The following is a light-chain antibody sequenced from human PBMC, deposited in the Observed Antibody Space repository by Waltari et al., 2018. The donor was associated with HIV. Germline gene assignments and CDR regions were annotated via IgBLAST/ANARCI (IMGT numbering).Light chain of an antibody. Sequence: QSALTQPASVSGSPGQSITISCTGTSSDIGYYDSVSWYQQHPGKAPKLMIYEVNNRPSGISNRSSGSKSGNTASLTISVLQAEDEADYYCSSHTTSSTLYVFGTGTKVTVL. CDR1: SSDIGYYDS. J-gene: IGLJ1*01. CDR2: EVN. CDR3: SSHTTSSTLYV. V-gene: IGLV2-14*01.